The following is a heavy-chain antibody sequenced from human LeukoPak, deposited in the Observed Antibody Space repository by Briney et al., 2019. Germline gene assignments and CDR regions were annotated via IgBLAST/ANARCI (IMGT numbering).Heavy chain of an antibody. CDR1: GGSISSGGYS. D-gene: IGHD3-3*01. Sequence: SETLSLTCAVSGGSISSGGYSWSWIRQPLGKGLEWIGYIYHSGSTYYNPSLKSRVTISVDRSKNQFSLKLSSVTAADTAVYYCARASYYDFWSGYSASYGMDVWGQGTTVTVSS. CDR3: ARASYYDFWSGYSASYGMDV. J-gene: IGHJ6*02. CDR2: IYHSGST. V-gene: IGHV4-30-2*01.